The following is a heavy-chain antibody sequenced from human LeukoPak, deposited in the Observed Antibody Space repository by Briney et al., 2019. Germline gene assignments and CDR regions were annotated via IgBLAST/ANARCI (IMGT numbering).Heavy chain of an antibody. J-gene: IGHJ4*02. CDR2: IRYDGSNK. Sequence: PGGSLRLSCAASGFTFSSYGMHWVRQAPGKGLEWVAFIRYDGSNKYYADSVKGRFTISRDNSKNTLYLQMNSLRAEDTAVYYCAKDPASKDIVVVPASCFDWGQGTLVTVSS. V-gene: IGHV3-30*02. D-gene: IGHD2-2*01. CDR3: AKDPASKDIVVVPASCFD. CDR1: GFTFSSYG.